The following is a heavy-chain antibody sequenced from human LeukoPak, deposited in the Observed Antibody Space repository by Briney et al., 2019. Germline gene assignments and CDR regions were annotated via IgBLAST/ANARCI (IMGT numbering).Heavy chain of an antibody. CDR2: ISYDGSNK. Sequence: GGSLRLSCAASGFTFSSYAMHWVRQAPAKGLEWEAVISYDGSNKYYADSVKGRFTISRDNSKNKLYLQINILRAEGTAVYYCARADDGYNSLPADYWGQGTLVTVSS. J-gene: IGHJ4*02. CDR1: GFTFSSYA. CDR3: ARADDGYNSLPADY. V-gene: IGHV3-30*04. D-gene: IGHD5-24*01.